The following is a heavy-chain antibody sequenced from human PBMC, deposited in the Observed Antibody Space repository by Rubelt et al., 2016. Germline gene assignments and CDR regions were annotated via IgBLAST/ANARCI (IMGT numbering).Heavy chain of an antibody. CDR3: ARDSYYYGLGSYPPSY. D-gene: IGHD3-10*01. J-gene: IGHJ4*02. V-gene: IGHV3-21*01. CDR1: GFTFSSYT. CDR2: ISSSSAYI. Sequence: EVQLVESGGGLVKPGGSLRLSCAASGFTFSSYTMNWVRQAPGKGLEWVSSISSSSAYIYYADSLKGRFTISRDNSKNTLYLQMNSLRPEDTAGYYCARDSYYYGLGSYPPSYWGQGTLVTVSS.